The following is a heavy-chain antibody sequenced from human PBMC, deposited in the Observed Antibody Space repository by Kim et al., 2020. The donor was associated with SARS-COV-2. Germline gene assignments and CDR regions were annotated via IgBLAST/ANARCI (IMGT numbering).Heavy chain of an antibody. CDR2: IYYSGST. CDR1: GGSISSYY. V-gene: IGHV4-59*01. J-gene: IGHJ5*02. CDR3: AREIGSPNRQYNWFDP. Sequence: SETLSLTCTVSGGSISSYYWSWIRQPPGKGLEWIGYIYYSGSTNYNPSLKSRVTISVDTSKNQFSLKLSSVTAADTAVYYCAREIGSPNRQYNWFDPWGQGTLVTVSS. D-gene: IGHD2-15*01.